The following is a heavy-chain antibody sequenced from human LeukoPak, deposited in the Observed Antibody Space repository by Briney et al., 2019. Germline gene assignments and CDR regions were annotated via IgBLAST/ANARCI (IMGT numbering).Heavy chain of an antibody. V-gene: IGHV3-21*04. CDR3: TSEGNRLG. D-gene: IGHD1-14*01. Sequence: GGSLRLSCAASGFTFSSDSMNWVRQAPGKGLEWVASISSSSSYIYYADSVKGRFTISRDNAKNSLYLQMNSLKTEDTAVYYCTSEGNRLGWGQGTLVTVSS. CDR1: GFTFSSDS. CDR2: ISSSSSYI. J-gene: IGHJ4*02.